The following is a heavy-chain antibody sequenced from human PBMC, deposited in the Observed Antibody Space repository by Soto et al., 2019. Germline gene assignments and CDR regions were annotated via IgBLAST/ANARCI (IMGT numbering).Heavy chain of an antibody. CDR1: GYTSTRYT. V-gene: IGHV1-3*01. J-gene: IGHJ5*02. D-gene: IGHD2-15*01. CDR3: ARGIATGQLDP. CDR2: INPDNGNT. Sequence: ASVKVSCKASGYTSTRYTMNWVRQAPGQRLEWMGWINPDNGNTKSSQKFQDRVIITRDTSASTAYMDLSSLRSEDTAVYYCARGIATGQLDPWGQGTLVTVSS.